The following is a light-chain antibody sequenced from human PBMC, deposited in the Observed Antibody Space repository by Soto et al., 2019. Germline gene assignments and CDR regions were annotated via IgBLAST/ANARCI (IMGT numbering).Light chain of an antibody. V-gene: IGKV3-20*01. Sequence: IVLTQSPGTLSLSPGERATLSCRASQSVSNNYLAWYQQKPGQAPRLLICGASNRATGIPDRFSGSGSGTDFTLTISRLEPEDFAVYYCQQYGSSGTFGQGTKMDIK. CDR2: GAS. CDR3: QQYGSSGT. J-gene: IGKJ1*01. CDR1: QSVSNNY.